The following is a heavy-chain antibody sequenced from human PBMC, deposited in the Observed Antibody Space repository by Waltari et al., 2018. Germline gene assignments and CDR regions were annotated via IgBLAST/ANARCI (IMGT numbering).Heavy chain of an antibody. V-gene: IGHV1-69*01. J-gene: IGHJ4*02. Sequence: QVQLVQSGAEVKKPGSSVKVSCKASGCTFSSYAIRWVRQAPGKGLEWMGVIIPILGTANYAQKFQGRVTITADESTSTAYMELSSLRSEDTAVYYCARSLVVVPAAFDYWGQGTLVTVSS. CDR2: IIPILGTA. D-gene: IGHD2-2*01. CDR3: ARSLVVVPAAFDY. CDR1: GCTFSSYA.